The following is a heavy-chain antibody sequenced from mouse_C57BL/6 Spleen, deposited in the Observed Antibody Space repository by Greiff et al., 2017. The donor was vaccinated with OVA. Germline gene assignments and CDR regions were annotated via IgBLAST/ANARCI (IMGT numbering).Heavy chain of an antibody. Sequence: EVQLQQSGPVLVKPGASVKMSCKASGYTFTDYYMNWVKQSHGKSLEWIGVINPYNGGTSYNQKFKGKATLTVDKSSSTAYMELNSLTSEDSAVYYCANYGSIYWYFDVWGTGTTVTVSS. D-gene: IGHD1-1*01. CDR1: GYTFTDYY. CDR3: ANYGSIYWYFDV. CDR2: INPYNGGT. V-gene: IGHV1-19*01. J-gene: IGHJ1*03.